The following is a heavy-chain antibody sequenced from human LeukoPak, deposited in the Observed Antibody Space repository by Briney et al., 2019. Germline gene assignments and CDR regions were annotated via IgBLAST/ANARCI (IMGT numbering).Heavy chain of an antibody. D-gene: IGHD4-17*01. CDR1: GGTFSSYA. J-gene: IGHJ4*02. CDR3: ARDTDYGDSHYFDY. V-gene: IGHV1-46*01. Sequence: GASVEVSCKASGGTFSSYAISWVRQAPGQGLEWMGIINPSGGSTSYAQKFQGRVTMTRDTSTSTVYMELSSLRSEDTAVYYCARDTDYGDSHYFDYWGQGTLVTVSS. CDR2: INPSGGST.